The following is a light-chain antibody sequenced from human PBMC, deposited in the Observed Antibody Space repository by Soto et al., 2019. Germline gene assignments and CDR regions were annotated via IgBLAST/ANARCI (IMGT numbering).Light chain of an antibody. CDR1: SGDIGSYNR. CDR3: SSYTNINTRACV. CDR2: EVT. J-gene: IGLJ1*01. Sequence: QSALTQPASVSGSPGPSITISCTGTSGDIGSYNRVSWYQQHPGKAPKLIIYEVTDRPSGVSNRFSGSKSVNTASLTISGLQAEDEAEYYCSSYTNINTRACVFGTGTKLTVL. V-gene: IGLV2-14*01.